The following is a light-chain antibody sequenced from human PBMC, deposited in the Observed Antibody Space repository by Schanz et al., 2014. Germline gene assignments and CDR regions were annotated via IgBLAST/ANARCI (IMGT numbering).Light chain of an antibody. J-gene: IGKJ1*01. V-gene: IGKV1-39*01. CDR1: QSITSF. CDR3: QHSYSPTWT. CDR2: GAS. Sequence: DIQMTQSPSSLSASVGDRVTISCRASQSITSFLNWYQHKPGRAPKLLIFGASSLQSGVPSRFSGSGSGTDFTLTISSLQPEDFATYYCQHSYSPTWTFGQGTKVEIK.